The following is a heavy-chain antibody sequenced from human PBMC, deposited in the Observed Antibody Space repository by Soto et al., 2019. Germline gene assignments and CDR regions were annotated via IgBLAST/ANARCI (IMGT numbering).Heavy chain of an antibody. CDR3: ARVRAYCSGGSCYGAFDI. Sequence: QVQLVQSGAEVKKPGSSVKVSCKASGGTFSSYTISWVRQAPGQGLAWMGRIIPILGIANYAQKFQGRVTITADKSTSTAYMELSSLRSEDTAVYYCARVRAYCSGGSCYGAFDIWGQGTMVTVSS. CDR2: IIPILGIA. CDR1: GGTFSSYT. J-gene: IGHJ3*02. V-gene: IGHV1-69*02. D-gene: IGHD2-15*01.